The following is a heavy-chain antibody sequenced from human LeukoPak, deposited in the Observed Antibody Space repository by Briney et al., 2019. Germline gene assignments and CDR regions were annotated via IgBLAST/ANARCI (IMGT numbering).Heavy chain of an antibody. D-gene: IGHD3-10*01. J-gene: IGHJ4*02. Sequence: GGSLRLSCVASGFTFRSYAISWVRQAPGKGLEWVSAISGSGGSTYYADSVKGRFTFSRDNSKNALYLQMNSLRAEDTAVYYCAKDHYYGSGSFDYWGQGPLVTVSS. CDR1: GFTFRSYA. CDR3: AKDHYYGSGSFDY. CDR2: ISGSGGST. V-gene: IGHV3-23*01.